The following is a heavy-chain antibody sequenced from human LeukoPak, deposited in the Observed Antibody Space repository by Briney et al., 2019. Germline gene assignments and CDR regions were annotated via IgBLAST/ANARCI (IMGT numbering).Heavy chain of an antibody. CDR1: GGSISSYY. Sequence: SETLSLTCTVSGGSISSYYWSWIRQPAGKGLEWIGRIYYSGSTNYNPSLKSRVTISVDTSKNQFSLKLSSVTAADTAVYYCARAFGGITIFGVVTLNWFDPWGQGTLVTVSS. D-gene: IGHD3-3*01. V-gene: IGHV4-4*07. J-gene: IGHJ5*02. CDR3: ARAFGGITIFGVVTLNWFDP. CDR2: IYYSGST.